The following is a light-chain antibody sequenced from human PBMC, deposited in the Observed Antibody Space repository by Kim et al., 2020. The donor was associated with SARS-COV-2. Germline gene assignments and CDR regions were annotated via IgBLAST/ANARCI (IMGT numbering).Light chain of an antibody. V-gene: IGKV3-20*01. J-gene: IGKJ2*01. Sequence: LSRGERAPLSWRASQSVSSSYLAWYQQKPGQAPRPLIHDASSRATGIPDRFSGSGSGTDFTLTISRLEPEDFAVYYCQHYGSSLYTFGQGTKLEI. CDR2: DAS. CDR1: QSVSSSY. CDR3: QHYGSSLYT.